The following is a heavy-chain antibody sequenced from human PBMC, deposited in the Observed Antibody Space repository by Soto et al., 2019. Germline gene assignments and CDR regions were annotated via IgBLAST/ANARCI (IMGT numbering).Heavy chain of an antibody. Sequence: PSETRSLTCSVSGVPASQNSYYWCCIRQPTGKGLEWVGGIFYTGTTYYNPSRKDRLRISVDTSKNSFSLNLTSVTAADTAVYFCARLVVVAPVANVWGQGALVT. D-gene: IGHD2-21*01. CDR1: GVPASQNSYY. CDR2: IFYTGTT. J-gene: IGHJ4*02. CDR3: ARLVVVAPVANV. V-gene: IGHV4-39*01.